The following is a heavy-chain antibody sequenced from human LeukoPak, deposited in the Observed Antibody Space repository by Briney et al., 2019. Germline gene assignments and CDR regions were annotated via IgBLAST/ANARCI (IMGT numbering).Heavy chain of an antibody. D-gene: IGHD2-21*02. CDR1: GYTFTSYG. Sequence: ASAKVSCTASGYTFTSYGISWVRQAPGQGLEWMGWISGYNGDTIYAQNLQGRVTMTTDTSTSTAYMELRSLRSDDTAVYYCARGLIRGGDALTTLDYWGQGTLVTVSS. CDR3: ARGLIRGGDALTTLDY. CDR2: ISGYNGDT. V-gene: IGHV1-18*01. J-gene: IGHJ4*02.